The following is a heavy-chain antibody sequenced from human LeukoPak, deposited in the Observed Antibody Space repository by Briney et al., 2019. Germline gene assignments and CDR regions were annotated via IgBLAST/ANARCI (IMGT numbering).Heavy chain of an antibody. J-gene: IGHJ3*02. D-gene: IGHD3-22*01. V-gene: IGHV4-59*08. CDR2: IYYSGST. CDR1: GGSISSYY. CDR3: ARHPDSSGYYWWGRAFDI. Sequence: PSETLSLTCTASGGSISSYYWSWIRQPPGKGLEWIGNIYYSGSTNYNPSLKSRVTISVDTSKNQFSLKLSSVTAADTAVYYCARHPDSSGYYWWGRAFDIWGQGTMVTVSS.